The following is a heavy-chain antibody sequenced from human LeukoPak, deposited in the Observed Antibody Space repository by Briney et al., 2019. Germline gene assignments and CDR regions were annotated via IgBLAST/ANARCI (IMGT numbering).Heavy chain of an antibody. CDR3: ARGSMVATKDPYYYYGMDV. CDR2: ISAYKGNT. V-gene: IGHV1-18*01. J-gene: IGHJ6*02. CDR1: GYTFTSYG. Sequence: GASVKVSCKASGYTFTSYGISWVRQAPGQGLEWMGWISAYKGNTNYAQKLQGRVTMTTDTSTSTAYMELRSLRSDDTAVYYCARGSMVATKDPYYYYGMDVWGQGTTVTVSS. D-gene: IGHD5-12*01.